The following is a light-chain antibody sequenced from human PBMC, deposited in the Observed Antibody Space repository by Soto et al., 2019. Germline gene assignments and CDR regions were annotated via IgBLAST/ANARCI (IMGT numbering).Light chain of an antibody. J-gene: IGKJ1*01. Sequence: IVLTQSPATLSLSPGERATLSCRASQSVSSNLAWYQQKPGQAPRLLIYGASTRATGIPARFSGSGSGTEFTLTISSLQSEDFAVYYCQQYNNWPPWTFGQGTKADIK. CDR3: QQYNNWPPWT. V-gene: IGKV3-15*01. CDR2: GAS. CDR1: QSVSSN.